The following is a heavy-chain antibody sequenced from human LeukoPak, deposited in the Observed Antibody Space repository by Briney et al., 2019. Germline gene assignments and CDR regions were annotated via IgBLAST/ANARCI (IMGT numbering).Heavy chain of an antibody. CDR1: GFIFSDYY. J-gene: IGHJ4*02. Sequence: GGSLRLSCAASGFIFSDYYMSWIRQAPVKGLEWVSYISSSGSTIHYADSVKGRFTISRDNAKNSLFLQMNSLRVEDTAVYYCAGGGRGYSGSYFSTYWGQGTLVTVSS. CDR3: AGGGRGYSGSYFSTY. CDR2: ISSSGSTI. V-gene: IGHV3-11*01. D-gene: IGHD1-26*01.